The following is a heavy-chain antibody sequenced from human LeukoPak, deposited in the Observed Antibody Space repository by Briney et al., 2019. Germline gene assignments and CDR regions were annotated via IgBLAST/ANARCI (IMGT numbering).Heavy chain of an antibody. V-gene: IGHV3-43*02. CDR3: AKEGHYYDSGGYYPRYFDY. CDR2: ISVDGGLT. D-gene: IGHD3-22*01. J-gene: IGHJ4*02. CDR1: GFTFGDYA. Sequence: GGSLRLSXAASGFTFGDYAVHWVRQAPGKGLEWVSLISVDGGLTDYADSVKGRFTISRDNSKNSLYLQMNRLRTEDTALYYCAKEGHYYDSGGYYPRYFDYWGQGTLVTVSS.